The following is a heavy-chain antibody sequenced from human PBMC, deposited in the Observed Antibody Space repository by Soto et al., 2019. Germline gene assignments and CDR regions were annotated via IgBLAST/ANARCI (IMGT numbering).Heavy chain of an antibody. Sequence: GGSLRLSCEASGFNFSDYWMHWVRQVPGGGLVWVARINDNGAITRYADSVKGRFTVSRDNANSTMFLQMTSLTAEDTAIYYCARGRKYDVLTGYNDYWGQGTLVTVSS. CDR1: GFNFSDYW. CDR3: ARGRKYDVLTGYNDY. J-gene: IGHJ4*02. CDR2: INDNGAIT. V-gene: IGHV3-74*01. D-gene: IGHD3-9*01.